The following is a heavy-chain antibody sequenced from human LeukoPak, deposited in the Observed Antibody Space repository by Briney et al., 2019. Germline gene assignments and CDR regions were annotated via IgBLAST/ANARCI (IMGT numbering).Heavy chain of an antibody. CDR3: ARDRVGATDYFDY. CDR2: ISSTSTYI. Sequence: GGSLRLSCAASGLSFSSYGMNWVRQAPGKGLEWVSSISSTSTYIYHADSVKGRFTISRDNAKNSLYLQINSLRVEDTAVYYCARDRVGATDYFDYWGQGTLVTVSS. CDR1: GLSFSSYG. D-gene: IGHD1-26*01. J-gene: IGHJ4*02. V-gene: IGHV3-21*01.